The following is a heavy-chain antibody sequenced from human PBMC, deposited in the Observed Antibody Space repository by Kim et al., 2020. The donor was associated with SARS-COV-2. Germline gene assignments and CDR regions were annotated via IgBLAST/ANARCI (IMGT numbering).Heavy chain of an antibody. CDR3: ARGIYYDSSGYYLNWFDP. V-gene: IGHV4-61*01. CDR1: GGSVSSGSYY. J-gene: IGHJ5*02. D-gene: IGHD3-22*01. CDR2: IYYSGST. Sequence: SETLSLTCTVSGGSVSSGSYYWSWIRQPPGKGLEWIGYIYYSGSTNYNPSLKSRVTISVDTSKNQFSLKLSSVTAADTAVYYCARGIYYDSSGYYLNWFDPWGQGTLVTVSS.